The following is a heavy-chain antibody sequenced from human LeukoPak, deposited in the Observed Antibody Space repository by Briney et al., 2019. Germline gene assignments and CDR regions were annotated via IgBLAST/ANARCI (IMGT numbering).Heavy chain of an antibody. J-gene: IGHJ5*02. CDR1: GATFSTFW. Sequence: GGTLRLSCAVSGATFSTFWMHWVRQVPGKGPAWVSRTNPDGSRVDYADSVKGRFTISRDNARDTLYLQMNSLRVEDTAMYYCAFDFGGYSDTWGQGTLVTVSS. D-gene: IGHD3-10*01. CDR3: AFDFGGYSDT. V-gene: IGHV3-74*01. CDR2: TNPDGSRV.